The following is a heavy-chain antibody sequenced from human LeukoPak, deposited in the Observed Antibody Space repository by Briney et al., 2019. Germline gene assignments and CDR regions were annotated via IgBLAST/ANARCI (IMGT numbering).Heavy chain of an antibody. V-gene: IGHV4-28*05. CDR1: GYSISSSNW. D-gene: IGHD4-17*01. CDR2: IYYSGSI. CDR3: ARAWTTVTTVDY. Sequence: PSETLSLTCAVSGYSISSSNWWGWIRQPPGEGLEWIGYIYYSGSIYYNPTLKSRVTTSIGTSKNQFSRKLSYVTAADTAVYYFARAWTTVTTVDYWGQGTLVTVSS. J-gene: IGHJ4*02.